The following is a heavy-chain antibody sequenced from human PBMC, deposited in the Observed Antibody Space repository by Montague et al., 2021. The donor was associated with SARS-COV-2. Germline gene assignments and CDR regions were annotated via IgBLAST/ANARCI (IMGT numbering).Heavy chain of an antibody. CDR3: ARDGEIVVVRDAFDI. J-gene: IGHJ3*02. Sequence: SLRLSCAASGFTFSSYAMHWVRQAPGRGLEWVAVISYDGSNKYYADSVKGRFTISRDNSKNTLYLQMNSLRAEDTAVYYCARDGEIVVVRDAFDIWGQGTMVTVSS. V-gene: IGHV3-30-3*01. CDR2: ISYDGSNK. D-gene: IGHD2-2*01. CDR1: GFTFSSYA.